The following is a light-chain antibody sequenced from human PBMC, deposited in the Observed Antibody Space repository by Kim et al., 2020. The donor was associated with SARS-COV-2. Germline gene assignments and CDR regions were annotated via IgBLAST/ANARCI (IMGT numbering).Light chain of an antibody. CDR2: AIS. V-gene: IGKV1-39*01. Sequence: AAVGDKITITCRKSQTIDKYLNWYQRKPGKAPNLLIFAISSLRSGVPSRFSGSGSGTDFTLTISSLQPEDFATYFCQQSDTTPATFGQGTKVDIK. CDR3: QQSDTTPAT. CDR1: QTIDKY. J-gene: IGKJ2*01.